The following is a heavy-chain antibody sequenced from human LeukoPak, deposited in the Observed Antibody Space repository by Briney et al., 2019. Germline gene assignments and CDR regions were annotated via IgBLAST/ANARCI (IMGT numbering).Heavy chain of an antibody. J-gene: IGHJ4*02. D-gene: IGHD2-2*02. V-gene: IGHV3-23*01. CDR2: ISGSGGST. CDR3: AKDPRYCSSTSCYIMDVYFDY. Sequence: GGSLRLSCAASGFTFSSYAMSWVRQAPGKGLEWVSAISGSGGSTYYADSVKGQFTISRDNSKNTLYLQMNSLRAEDTAVYYCAKDPRYCSSTSCYIMDVYFDYWGQGTLVTVSS. CDR1: GFTFSSYA.